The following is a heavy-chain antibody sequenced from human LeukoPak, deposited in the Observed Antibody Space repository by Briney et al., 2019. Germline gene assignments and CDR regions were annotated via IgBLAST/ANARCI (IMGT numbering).Heavy chain of an antibody. V-gene: IGHV5-51*01. J-gene: IGHJ4*02. CDR3: ARHLTYASAWYCPDY. Sequence: GESLKISCKGSGYSFTSFWIGWVRQMPGKGLEWMGIIYPGDSGTRYSPSFQGQVTISADKSISTAYLQWSSLKASDTAMYYCARHLTYASAWYCPDYWGQGTLVTVSS. CDR2: IYPGDSGT. CDR1: GYSFTSFW. D-gene: IGHD6-19*01.